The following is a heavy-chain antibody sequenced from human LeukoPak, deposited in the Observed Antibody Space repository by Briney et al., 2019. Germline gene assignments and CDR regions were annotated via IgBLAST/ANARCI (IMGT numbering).Heavy chain of an antibody. CDR1: GYTFTSYG. CDR3: ARSAGGSRRFDP. Sequence: GASVKVSCKASGYTFTSYGVSWVRQAPGQGLEWMGWISAYNGDTSYAQKFQGRVTMTTGTSTSTAYMDLRSLRSDDTAMYYCARSAGGSRRFDPWGQGTLVTVSS. CDR2: ISAYNGDT. V-gene: IGHV1-18*01. D-gene: IGHD1-26*01. J-gene: IGHJ5*02.